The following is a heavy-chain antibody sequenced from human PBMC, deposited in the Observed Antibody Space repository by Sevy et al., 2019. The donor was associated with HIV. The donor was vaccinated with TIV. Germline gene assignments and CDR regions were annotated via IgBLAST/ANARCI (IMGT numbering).Heavy chain of an antibody. D-gene: IGHD1-26*01. J-gene: IGHJ4*02. Sequence: ASVKVSCKASGYTFTNYFIHWVRQAPGQGLEWMGIIGPSDGVTSYPRKFQGRVTMTRDTSTSTVYMELSSLRSEGTAMYYCARERAWAHDYWGQGTLVTVSS. CDR2: IGPSDGVT. V-gene: IGHV1-46*01. CDR1: GYTFTNYF. CDR3: ARERAWAHDY.